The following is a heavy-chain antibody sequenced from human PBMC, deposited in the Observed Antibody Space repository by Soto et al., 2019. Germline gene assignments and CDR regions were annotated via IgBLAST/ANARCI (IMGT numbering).Heavy chain of an antibody. CDR1: GFTFSSYW. J-gene: IGHJ5*02. CDR3: ARVVYDSSGYYFPPNLNWFDP. Sequence: GGSLRLSCAASGFTFSSYWMHWVRQAPGKGLVWVSRINSDGSSTSYADSVKGRFTISRDNAKNTLYLQMNSLRAEDTAVYYCARVVYDSSGYYFPPNLNWFDPWGQGTLVTVSS. CDR2: INSDGSST. V-gene: IGHV3-74*01. D-gene: IGHD3-22*01.